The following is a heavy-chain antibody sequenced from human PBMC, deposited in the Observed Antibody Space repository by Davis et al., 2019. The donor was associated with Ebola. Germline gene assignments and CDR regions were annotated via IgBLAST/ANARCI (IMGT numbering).Heavy chain of an antibody. D-gene: IGHD6-13*01. CDR1: GGSISSSDW. J-gene: IGHJ4*02. CDR3: ARHPRISAAGTRFDY. CDR2: IYYSGST. Sequence: SETLSLTCAVSGGSISSSDWWSWVRQPPGKGLEWIGSIYYSGSTYYNPSVKRRVTISVDTSKNQFSLKLSSVTAADTAVYYCARHPRISAAGTRFDYWGQGILVTVSS. V-gene: IGHV4-39*01.